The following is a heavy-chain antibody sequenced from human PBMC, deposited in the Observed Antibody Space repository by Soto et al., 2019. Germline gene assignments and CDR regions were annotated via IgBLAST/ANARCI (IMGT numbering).Heavy chain of an antibody. J-gene: IGHJ4*02. D-gene: IGHD6-13*01. CDR2: IYYRGSA. CDR1: GGSISSSSHY. Sequence: SETLSLTCSVSGGSISSSSHYWGWIRQSPGKGLDWIGSIYYRGSAYYNPSLKSRVTISVDTSKNQFSLKLRSVTAADTSVYYCARHPGIAAHFDFWGQGTLVTVS. V-gene: IGHV4-39*01. CDR3: ARHPGIAAHFDF.